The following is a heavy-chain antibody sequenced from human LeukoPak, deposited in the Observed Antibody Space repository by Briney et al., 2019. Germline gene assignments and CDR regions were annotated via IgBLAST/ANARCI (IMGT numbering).Heavy chain of an antibody. V-gene: IGHV3-21*01. D-gene: IGHD3-9*01. Sequence: PGGSLRLSCAASGFTFSSYSMNWVRQAPGEGLEWVSSISSSSSYIYYADSVKGRFTISRDNAKNSLYLQMNSLRAEDTAVYYCARGPPGYFDWLFDYWGQGTLVTVSS. CDR3: ARGPPGYFDWLFDY. CDR1: GFTFSSYS. CDR2: ISSSSSYI. J-gene: IGHJ4*02.